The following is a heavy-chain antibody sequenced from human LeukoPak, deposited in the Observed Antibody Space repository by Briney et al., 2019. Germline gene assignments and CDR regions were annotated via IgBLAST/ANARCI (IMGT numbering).Heavy chain of an antibody. V-gene: IGHV4-34*01. D-gene: IGHD4-11*01. CDR1: GGSFGGYY. Sequence: SETLSLTCAVYGGSFGGYYWSWIRQPPGKGLEWIGEINHSGSTNYNPSLKSRVTISVDTSKNQFSLKLSSVTAADTAVYYCARASDYSRYYYYYMDVWGKGTTVTVSS. J-gene: IGHJ6*03. CDR2: INHSGST. CDR3: ARASDYSRYYYYYMDV.